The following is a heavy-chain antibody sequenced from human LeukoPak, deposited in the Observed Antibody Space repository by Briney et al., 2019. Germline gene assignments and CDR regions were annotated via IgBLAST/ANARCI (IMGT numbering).Heavy chain of an antibody. V-gene: IGHV1-18*04. J-gene: IGHJ4*02. CDR2: ISVYNAKT. CDR3: ARVRDYYASSDYSDY. CDR1: GYTFTSYY. Sequence: ASVKVSCKPSGYTFTSYYVSWVRQAPGQGLEWMGWISVYNAKTKYVQKFQGRITMTIDTSTTTAYMELRSLTSDETAVYYCARVRDYYASSDYSDYWGQGTLVTVSS. D-gene: IGHD3-22*01.